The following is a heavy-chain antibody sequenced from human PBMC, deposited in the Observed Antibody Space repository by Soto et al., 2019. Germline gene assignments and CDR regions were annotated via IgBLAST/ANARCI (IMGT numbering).Heavy chain of an antibody. CDR1: SGSLIKYY. CDR2: IYYSGST. J-gene: IGHJ3*01. Sequence: QVQLQESGPGLVKPTETLSLTCTVSSGSLIKYYWSWIRQPPGKGLEGIGFIYYSGSTNYNSFLKGGVPMPGNMPRRRLSQKLTSGTAADTAVHSCASLLTLAPTTGDAFDLWGQGTRVTSLQ. CDR3: ASLLTLAPTTGDAFDL. V-gene: IGHV4-59*01. D-gene: IGHD3-9*01.